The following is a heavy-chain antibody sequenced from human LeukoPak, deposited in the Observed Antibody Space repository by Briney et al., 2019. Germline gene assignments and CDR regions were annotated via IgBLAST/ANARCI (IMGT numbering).Heavy chain of an antibody. CDR2: ISYDGSNK. J-gene: IGHJ4*02. CDR3: ARAIYDSSGFGDH. Sequence: PGRSLRLSCAASGFTFSSYAMHWVRQAPGKGLEWVAVISYDGSNKYYADSVKGRFTISRDNSKNTLYLQMNSLRAEDTAVYYCARAIYDSSGFGDHWGQGTLVTVSS. V-gene: IGHV3-30*04. D-gene: IGHD3-22*01. CDR1: GFTFSSYA.